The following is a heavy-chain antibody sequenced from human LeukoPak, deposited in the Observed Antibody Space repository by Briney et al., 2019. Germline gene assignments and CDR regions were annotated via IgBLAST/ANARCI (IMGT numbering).Heavy chain of an antibody. Sequence: GGSLRLSCAASVFTFSAYAISWVRQAPGEGLEWVSAISGSGGITYYADSAKGRFTISRGNSKNTLYLQINRLRAEDTAVSYCAKHAPRRVVITNGFDPWGQGTLVTLSS. CDR3: AKHAPRRVVITNGFDP. D-gene: IGHD3-22*01. CDR1: VFTFSAYA. V-gene: IGHV3-23*01. J-gene: IGHJ5*02. CDR2: ISGSGGIT.